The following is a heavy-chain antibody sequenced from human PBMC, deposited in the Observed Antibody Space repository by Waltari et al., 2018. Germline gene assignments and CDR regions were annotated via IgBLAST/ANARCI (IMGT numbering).Heavy chain of an antibody. V-gene: IGHV4-59*08. D-gene: IGHD4-17*01. CDR2: IKYSGFT. CDR1: GGSLTRHY. J-gene: IGHJ6*02. CDR3: ARYDYGDPLGGYYDYAVDV. Sequence: QVQLRESGPGQVKPSETLSLTCTVSGGSLTRHYWSWIRQPPGKGLEWIGDIKYSGFTNYNPSFESRLTISLDTSNNQLSLKLNSLTAADTAMYFCARYDYGDPLGGYYDYAVDVWGQGTMVTVSS.